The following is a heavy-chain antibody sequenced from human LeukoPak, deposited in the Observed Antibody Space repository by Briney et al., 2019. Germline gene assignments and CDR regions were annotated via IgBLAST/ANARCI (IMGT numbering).Heavy chain of an antibody. D-gene: IGHD3-10*01. J-gene: IGHJ4*02. Sequence: SETLSLTCTVSGGSISSYYWSWIRQPPGKGLEWIGYIYYSGSTNYNPSLKSRVTISVDTSKNQFSLKLSSVTAADTAVYYCARGPPLLWFGELRYYFDYWGQGTLVTVSS. CDR2: IYYSGST. CDR1: GGSISSYY. CDR3: ARGPPLLWFGELRYYFDY. V-gene: IGHV4-59*01.